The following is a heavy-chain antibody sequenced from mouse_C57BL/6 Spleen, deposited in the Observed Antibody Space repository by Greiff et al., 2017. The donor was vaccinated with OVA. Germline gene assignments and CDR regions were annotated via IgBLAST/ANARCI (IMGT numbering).Heavy chain of an antibody. CDR3: ARNSNYVGNALDY. V-gene: IGHV2-2*01. D-gene: IGHD2-5*01. CDR1: GFSLTSYG. Sequence: QVQLQQSGPGLVQPSQSLSITCTVSGFSLTSYGVHWVRQPPGKGLEWLGVIWSGGSTDYNAAFISRLSISKDNSKSQVFFKMNSLQADDSAIYYCARNSNYVGNALDYWGQGTSLTVSS. J-gene: IGHJ4*01. CDR2: IWSGGST.